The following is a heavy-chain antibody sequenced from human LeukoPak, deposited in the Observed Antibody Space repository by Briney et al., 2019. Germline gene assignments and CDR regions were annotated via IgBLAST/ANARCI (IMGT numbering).Heavy chain of an antibody. CDR3: ARRRSGSSSWYYFDY. Sequence: GESLRIPCKGSGYGFIGYWIAWVRQMPGKDLEWMGIIYPGDSHTIYRPSFQGQVTISADKSISTAYLQWSSLKASDTAMYYCARRRSGSSSWYYFDYWGQGTLVTVSS. D-gene: IGHD6-13*01. J-gene: IGHJ4*02. V-gene: IGHV5-51*01. CDR1: GYGFIGYW. CDR2: IYPGDSHT.